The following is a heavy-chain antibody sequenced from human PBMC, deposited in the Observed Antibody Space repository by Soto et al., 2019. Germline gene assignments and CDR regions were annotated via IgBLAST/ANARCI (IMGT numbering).Heavy chain of an antibody. CDR2: LSPNGETT. CDR1: GFTFSAYA. J-gene: IGHJ4*02. D-gene: IGHD1-26*01. Sequence: EEQLLESGGGLVQPGGSLRLSCAASGFTFSAYAMTWVRQAPGGGLEWVSSLSPNGETTYYADSVTGRFTVSRDNSRDSLYLKMASLRAEDTAIYFCAKSGGFSGSSHFIYWGQGTLVTVSS. V-gene: IGHV3-23*01. CDR3: AKSGGFSGSSHFIY.